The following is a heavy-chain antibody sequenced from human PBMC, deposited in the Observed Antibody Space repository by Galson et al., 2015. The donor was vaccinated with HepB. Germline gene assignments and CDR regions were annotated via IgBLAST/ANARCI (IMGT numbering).Heavy chain of an antibody. CDR1: GFTFSSYA. V-gene: IGHV3-23*01. CDR2: ISGSGGST. CDR3: VKDQFRIVSSWHVY. D-gene: IGHD6-13*01. J-gene: IGHJ4*02. Sequence: SLRLSCAASGFTFSSYAMSWVRQAPGKGLEWVSAISGSGGSTYYADSVKGRFTISRDNSKNTLYLQMNSLRAEDTAIYYCVKDQFRIVSSWHVYWGQGTLVTVSS.